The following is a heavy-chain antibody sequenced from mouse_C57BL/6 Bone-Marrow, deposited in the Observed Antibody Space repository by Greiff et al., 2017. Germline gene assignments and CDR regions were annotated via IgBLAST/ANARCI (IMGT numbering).Heavy chain of an antibody. CDR2: IDPENGDT. J-gene: IGHJ4*01. V-gene: IGHV14-4*01. D-gene: IGHD2-4*01. CDR1: GFNIKDDY. CDR3: TTGDYDVTFYAMDY. Sequence: EVQLQQSGAELVRPGASVKLSCTASGFNIKDDYMHWVKQRPEQGLEWIGWIDPENGDTEYAPKFQGKATITADTSSNTAYLQLSSLTSEDTAVYYCTTGDYDVTFYAMDYWGQGTSVTVSS.